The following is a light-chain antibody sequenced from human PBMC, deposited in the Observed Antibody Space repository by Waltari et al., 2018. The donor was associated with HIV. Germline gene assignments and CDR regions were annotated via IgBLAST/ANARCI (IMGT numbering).Light chain of an antibody. V-gene: IGLV2-14*01. CDR2: DVS. J-gene: IGLJ2*01. CDR1: SSDVGDYNT. Sequence: SALTQPASVSGPPGQTITNPCTGTSSDVGDYNTVSWYQQHPGKAPKLMIYDVSNRPSVVSNRFSGSKSGNTASLTISGLQAEDEADYYCSSYTSSSSRVFGGGTKLTVL. CDR3: SSYTSSSSRV.